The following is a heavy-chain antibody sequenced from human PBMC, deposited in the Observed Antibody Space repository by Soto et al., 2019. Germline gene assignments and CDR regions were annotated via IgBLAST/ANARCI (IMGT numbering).Heavy chain of an antibody. CDR2: IYFSGST. CDR3: ARGVTMVRGVIHTPYFDY. CDR1: GGSISSGGYY. Sequence: QVQLQESGPGLVKPTQTLSLTCTVSGGSISSGGYYWSWIRQHPGKGLEWIGYIYFSGSTYYNPSLKSRVTISVDTSKNQFSLKLSSVTAADTAVYYCARGVTMVRGVIHTPYFDYWGQGTLVTVSS. V-gene: IGHV4-31*03. D-gene: IGHD3-10*01. J-gene: IGHJ4*02.